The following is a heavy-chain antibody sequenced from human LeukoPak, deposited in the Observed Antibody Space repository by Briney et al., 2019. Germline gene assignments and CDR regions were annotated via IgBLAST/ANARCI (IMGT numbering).Heavy chain of an antibody. CDR2: IIPIFGTA. D-gene: IGHD2-2*01. CDR3: ARSLGTDQLLLRTFDY. J-gene: IGHJ4*02. CDR1: GGTFSSYA. Sequence: ASVKVSCKASGGTFSSYAISWVRQAPGQGLEWMGGIIPIFGTANYAQKFQGRVTITADESTSTAYMELSSLRSEDTAVYYCARSLGTDQLLLRTFDYWGQGTLVTVSS. V-gene: IGHV1-69*01.